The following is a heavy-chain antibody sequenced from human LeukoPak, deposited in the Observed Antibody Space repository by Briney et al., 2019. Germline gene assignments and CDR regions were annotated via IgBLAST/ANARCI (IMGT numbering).Heavy chain of an antibody. CDR3: VKDLGSYGSGSWGDY. D-gene: IGHD3-10*01. CDR2: ISTAGHST. J-gene: IGHJ4*02. Sequence: GGSLRLSCSASGFTFSRYGMHWVRQAPGKGLEYVSGISTAGHSTYYADSVKGRFTISRDNSKNTLYLQMSSLRAEDTAVYYCVKDLGSYGSGSWGDYWGQGTLVTVSS. V-gene: IGHV3-64D*06. CDR1: GFTFSRYG.